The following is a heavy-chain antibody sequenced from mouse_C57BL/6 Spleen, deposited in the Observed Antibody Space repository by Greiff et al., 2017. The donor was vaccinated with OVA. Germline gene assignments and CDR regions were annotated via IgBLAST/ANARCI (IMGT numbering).Heavy chain of an antibody. CDR1: GYTFTSYW. CDR3: ARGPRGNYGYFDV. Sequence: VQLQQSGAELVKPGASVKMSCKASGYTFTSYWITWVKQRPGQGLEWIGNIYPGSGSTNYNEKFKSTVTMTVDTSSSTAYMQLSSLTAENSAVYYGARGPRGNYGYFDVWGTGTTVTVSS. CDR2: IYPGSGST. J-gene: IGHJ1*03. D-gene: IGHD2-1*01. V-gene: IGHV1-55*01.